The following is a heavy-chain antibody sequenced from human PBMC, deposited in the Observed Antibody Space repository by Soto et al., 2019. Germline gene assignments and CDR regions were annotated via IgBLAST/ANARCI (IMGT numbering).Heavy chain of an antibody. V-gene: IGHV3-23*01. J-gene: IGHJ4*02. CDR3: AKLNDRVVAAKVSNFDY. Sequence: GGSLRLSCAASGFTFSSYAMSWVRQAPGKGLEWVSAISGSGGSTYYADSVKGRFTISRDNSKNTLYLQMNSLRAEDTAVYYCAKLNDRVVAAKVSNFDYWGQGTLVTVSS. CDR1: GFTFSSYA. CDR2: ISGSGGST. D-gene: IGHD2-15*01.